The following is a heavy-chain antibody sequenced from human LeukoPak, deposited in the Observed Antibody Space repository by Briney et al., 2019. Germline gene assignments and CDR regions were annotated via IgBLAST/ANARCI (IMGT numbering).Heavy chain of an antibody. Sequence: GGSLRLSCAASGFTFSSYAMHWVRQAPGKGLEWVAVIWYDGSNKYYADSVKGRFTISRDNSKNTLYLQMNSLRAEDTAVYYCARDTKIRDGYGDYDRGAFDIWGQGTMVTVSS. CDR1: GFTFSSYA. D-gene: IGHD4-17*01. CDR3: ARDTKIRDGYGDYDRGAFDI. CDR2: IWYDGSNK. V-gene: IGHV3-33*08. J-gene: IGHJ3*02.